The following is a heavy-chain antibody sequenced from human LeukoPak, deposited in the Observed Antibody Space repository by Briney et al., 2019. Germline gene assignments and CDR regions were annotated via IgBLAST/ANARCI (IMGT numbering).Heavy chain of an antibody. Sequence: SVKVSCKASGGTFSSYAISWVRQAPGQGLEWMGGIIPIFGTANYAQKFQGRDTITADKSTSTAYMELSSLRSEDTAVYYCAGYYGSGSFYNWFDPWGQGTLVTVSS. D-gene: IGHD3-10*01. CDR2: IIPIFGTA. CDR1: GGTFSSYA. V-gene: IGHV1-69*06. CDR3: AGYYGSGSFYNWFDP. J-gene: IGHJ5*02.